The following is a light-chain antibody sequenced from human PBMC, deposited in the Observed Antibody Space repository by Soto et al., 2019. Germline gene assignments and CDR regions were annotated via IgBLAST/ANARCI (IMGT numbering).Light chain of an antibody. Sequence: GDRVTITCQSSQDISNYLNWYQQKPGKAPKLLIYDASILETGVPSRFSGSGFGTDFTLTISSLQPEDIATYFCQQYDDRLTFGGGTKVDIK. CDR3: QQYDDRLT. CDR2: DAS. CDR1: QDISNY. J-gene: IGKJ4*01. V-gene: IGKV1-33*01.